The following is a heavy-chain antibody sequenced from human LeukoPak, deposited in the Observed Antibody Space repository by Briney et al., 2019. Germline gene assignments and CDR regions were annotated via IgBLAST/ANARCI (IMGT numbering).Heavy chain of an antibody. CDR1: GFTFSSYS. V-gene: IGHV3-21*01. J-gene: IGHJ4*02. Sequence: GRSLRLSCAASGFTFSSYSMNWVRQAPGKGLEWVSSISSSSSYIYYADSVKGRFTISRDNAKNSLYLQMNSLRAEDTAVYYCARDPEVDTAMVLFDYWGQGTLVTVSS. D-gene: IGHD5-18*01. CDR2: ISSSSSYI. CDR3: ARDPEVDTAMVLFDY.